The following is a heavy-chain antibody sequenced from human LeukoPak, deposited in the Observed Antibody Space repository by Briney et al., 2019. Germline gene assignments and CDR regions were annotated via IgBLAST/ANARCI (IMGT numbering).Heavy chain of an antibody. CDR3: AKGPAFYYDSSGSYFDF. CDR1: GFTVSSNY. D-gene: IGHD3-22*01. J-gene: IGHJ4*02. V-gene: IGHV3-23*01. Sequence: GGSLRLSCAASGFTVSSNYMSWVRQAPGKGLEWVSASSGSGGSTYYADSVKGRSTISRDNSKNTLYLQMNSLRAEDTAVYYCAKGPAFYYDSSGSYFDFWGQGTLVTVSS. CDR2: SSGSGGST.